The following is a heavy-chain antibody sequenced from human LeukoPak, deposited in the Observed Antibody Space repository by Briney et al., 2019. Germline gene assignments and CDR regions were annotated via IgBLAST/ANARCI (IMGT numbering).Heavy chain of an antibody. V-gene: IGHV4-34*01. J-gene: IGHJ5*02. CDR3: ARGRSWYGGVWFDP. Sequence: PAETLSLTCAVYGGSFSGYYWSGIRQPPGKGLEWIGEINHSGSTNYNPSLKSRVTISVDTSKNQFSLKLSSVTAADTAVYYCARGRSWYGGVWFDPWGQGTLVTVSS. CDR2: INHSGST. D-gene: IGHD6-13*01. CDR1: GGSFSGYY.